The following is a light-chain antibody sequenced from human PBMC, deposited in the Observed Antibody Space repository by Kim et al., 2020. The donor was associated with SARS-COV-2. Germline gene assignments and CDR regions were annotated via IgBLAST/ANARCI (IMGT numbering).Light chain of an antibody. Sequence: DIQLTQSPSSLSAFVGDRVTITCRTSQSISKFLNWYHHKPGKAPKLLIFAASSLHSGVPSRFSGSGSGTDFSLTINNLQPEDFAIYYCQQSYNAPYTFGRGTKLEI. CDR2: AAS. V-gene: IGKV1-39*01. J-gene: IGKJ2*01. CDR3: QQSYNAPYT. CDR1: QSISKF.